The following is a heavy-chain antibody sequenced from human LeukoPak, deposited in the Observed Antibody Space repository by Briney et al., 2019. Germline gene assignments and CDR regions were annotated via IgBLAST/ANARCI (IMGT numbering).Heavy chain of an antibody. Sequence: GESLKISCKGFGFPLRNYWIAWVRQMSGEGLELMGFIFCGDSDIRYSPSFEGQVSISVDNSINTTYLQWSSLKASDTAMYYCARQVKGDSGAFNMGGQGKMVPV. J-gene: IGHJ3*02. CDR1: GFPLRNYW. CDR2: IFCGDSDI. D-gene: IGHD2-21*02. V-gene: IGHV5-51*01. CDR3: ARQVKGDSGAFNM.